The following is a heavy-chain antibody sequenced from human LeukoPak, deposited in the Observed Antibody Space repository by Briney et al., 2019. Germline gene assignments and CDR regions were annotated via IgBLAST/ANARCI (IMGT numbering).Heavy chain of an antibody. CDR1: GFTFSSYG. J-gene: IGHJ3*02. Sequence: PGGSLRLSCAASGFTFSSYGMHWVRQAPGKGLEWVAVISYDGSNKYYADSVKGRFTISRDNSKNTLYLQMNSLRAEDTAVYYCAKDSRGYYSAFDIWGQGTMVTVSS. CDR3: AKDSRGYYSAFDI. CDR2: ISYDGSNK. V-gene: IGHV3-30*18. D-gene: IGHD3-22*01.